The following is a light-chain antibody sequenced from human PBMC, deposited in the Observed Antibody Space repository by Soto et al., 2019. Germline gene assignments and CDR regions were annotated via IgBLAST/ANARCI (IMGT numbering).Light chain of an antibody. CDR2: EVS. J-gene: IGLJ1*01. CDR1: SSDVGGYNY. CDR3: SSYTSSSTLFDV. V-gene: IGLV2-14*01. Sequence: QSALTQPASVSGSPGQSITISCTGTSSDVGGYNYVSWYQQHPGKAPKLMIYEVSNRPSGVSNRFSGSKSGNTASLTISGLQAEDEADYYCSSYTSSSTLFDVCGTGTKVNVL.